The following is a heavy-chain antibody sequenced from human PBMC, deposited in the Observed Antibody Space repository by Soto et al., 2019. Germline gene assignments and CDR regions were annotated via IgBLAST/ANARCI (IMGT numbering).Heavy chain of an antibody. D-gene: IGHD4-17*01. CDR1: GYTFTSYG. CDR2: ISAYNGNT. V-gene: IGHV1-18*01. J-gene: IGHJ5*02. CDR3: ARSRLYGAKGNNWFDP. Sequence: QVQLVQSGAEVKKPGASVKVSCKASGYTFTSYGISWVRQAPGQGLEWMGWISAYNGNTNYAQKLQGRVTMTTDTSTRTAYMELRCLRSDDTAVYYCARSRLYGAKGNNWFDPWGQGTLVTVSS.